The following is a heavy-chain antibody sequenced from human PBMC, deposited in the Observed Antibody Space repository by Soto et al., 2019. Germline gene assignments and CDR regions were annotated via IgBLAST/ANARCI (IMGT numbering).Heavy chain of an antibody. CDR1: GGSISSGGYY. J-gene: IGHJ6*02. V-gene: IGHV4-31*03. CDR2: IYYSGST. Sequence: PSETLSLTCTVSGGSISSGGYYWSWIRQHPGKGLGWIGYIYYSGSTYYNPSLKSRVTISVDTSKNQFSLKLSSVTAADTAVYYCARVYGSGSYPHYYYYYGMDVWGQGTTVTVSS. CDR3: ARVYGSGSYPHYYYYYGMDV. D-gene: IGHD3-10*01.